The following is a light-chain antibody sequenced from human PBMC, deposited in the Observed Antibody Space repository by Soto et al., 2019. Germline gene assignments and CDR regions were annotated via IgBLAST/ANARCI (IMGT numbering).Light chain of an antibody. CDR3: SSYAGSGTFYV. CDR1: SSDVGGYNY. V-gene: IGLV2-8*01. Sequence: QSVLTQPPSASGSPGQSVTISCTGTSSDVGGYNYVSWCQQHPGKAPKLMIYEVSKRPSGVPDRFSGSKSGNTASLTVSGLQAEDEADYYCSSYAGSGTFYVFGTGTKVTVL. CDR2: EVS. J-gene: IGLJ1*01.